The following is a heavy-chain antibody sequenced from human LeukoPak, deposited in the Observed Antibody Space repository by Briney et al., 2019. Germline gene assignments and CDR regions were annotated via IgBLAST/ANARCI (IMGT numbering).Heavy chain of an antibody. D-gene: IGHD2-15*01. V-gene: IGHV3-23*01. CDR1: GFTFSSYA. CDR2: ISGSGGST. J-gene: IGHJ4*02. Sequence: PGGSLRLSCAASGFTFSSYAMSWVRQAPGKGLEWVSAISGSGGSTYYADSVKGRFTISRDNSKNTLYLQMNSLRAEDTAVYYCATGYCSGGSCYARPPAYWGQGTLVTVSS. CDR3: ATGYCSGGSCYARPPAY.